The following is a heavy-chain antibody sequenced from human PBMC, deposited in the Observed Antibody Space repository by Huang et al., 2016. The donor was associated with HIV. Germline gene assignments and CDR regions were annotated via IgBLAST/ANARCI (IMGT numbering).Heavy chain of an antibody. Sequence: QVQLQQWGAGLLRPSATLSLPCAVYVGSFSGYYGSWVRQPPGKGWEWSGEINESESTNYNPSRKSRVTIAVDTSRNQFSLTLTSVTAADTAVYYCARGQGGYYYYYMDVWGKGTTVTVSS. CDR1: VGSFSGYY. CDR2: INESEST. J-gene: IGHJ6*03. CDR3: ARGQGGYYYYYMDV. V-gene: IGHV4-34*01.